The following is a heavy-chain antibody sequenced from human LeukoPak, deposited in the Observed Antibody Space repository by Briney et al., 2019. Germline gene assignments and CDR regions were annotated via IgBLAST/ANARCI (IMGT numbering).Heavy chain of an antibody. D-gene: IGHD3-3*01. CDR3: ARCSAHYDSWSGHTLGWFDP. J-gene: IGHJ5*02. CDR1: GGFSTYA. Sequence: ASVKVSCKASGGFSTYAINWVRQAPGQGLEWMGGIIPIFRTANYAPKFKGRVTFTADESSTTAYMELSSLRSDDTAVYYCARCSAHYDSWSGHTLGWFDPWGQGTLVTVSS. V-gene: IGHV1-69*13. CDR2: IIPIFRTA.